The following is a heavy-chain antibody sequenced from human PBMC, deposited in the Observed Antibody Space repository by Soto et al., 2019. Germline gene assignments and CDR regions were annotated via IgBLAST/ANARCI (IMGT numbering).Heavy chain of an antibody. CDR3: ATTNYTKVHYYCSYGMVL. CDR2: IYYSGST. D-gene: IGHD1-7*01. Sequence: QVQLQESGPGLVMPSETLSLTGHAAGGSFGGNFWSWVRQPPGKGLEWLAYIYYSGSTNYNPSLKGRVTISVDTSKNQFSMKLSNVTSANTCMYYCATTNYTKVHYYCSYGMVLWGPGTTFTVSS. CDR1: GGSFGGNF. V-gene: IGHV4-59*01. J-gene: IGHJ6*02.